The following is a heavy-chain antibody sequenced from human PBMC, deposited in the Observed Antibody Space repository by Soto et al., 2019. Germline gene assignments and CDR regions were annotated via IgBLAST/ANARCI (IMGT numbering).Heavy chain of an antibody. V-gene: IGHV3-23*01. CDR1: GFPFSGYS. J-gene: IGHJ4*02. CDR2: ISGTGYSK. Sequence: EVQLLESGGGLVQPGGSLKLSCAASGFPFSGYSLSWVRQTPGKGLEWVAGISGTGYSKYHADSVMGRFSISRDNFKSTLYLELNSLRAEDTALYYCAKSRGDSWPTSFFDLWGQGTLVTVSS. D-gene: IGHD6-13*01. CDR3: AKSRGDSWPTSFFDL.